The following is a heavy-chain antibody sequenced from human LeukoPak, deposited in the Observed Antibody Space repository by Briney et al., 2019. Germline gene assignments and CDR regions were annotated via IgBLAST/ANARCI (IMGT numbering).Heavy chain of an antibody. CDR2: INHSGST. Sequence: SETLSLTCAVYGGSFSGYYWSWIRQPPGKGLEWIGEINHSGSTNYNPSLKSRVTISVDTSKNQFSLKLSSVTAADTAVYYCARGPRRQYQLLLSLLARDPYYYYYMDVWGKGTTVTVSS. J-gene: IGHJ6*03. CDR3: ARGPRRQYQLLLSLLARDPYYYYYMDV. CDR1: GGSFSGYY. V-gene: IGHV4-34*01. D-gene: IGHD2-2*01.